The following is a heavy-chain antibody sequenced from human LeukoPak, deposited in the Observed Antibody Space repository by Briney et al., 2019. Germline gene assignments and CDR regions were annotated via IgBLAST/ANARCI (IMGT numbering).Heavy chain of an antibody. V-gene: IGHV3-23*01. J-gene: IGHJ4*02. Sequence: PGGSLRLSCAASGFTFSSYAMSWVRQAPGKGLEWVSVIIGTGAKTHYADSVKGRFTISRDNSKNTLYLQMNSLRAEDTAVYYCAKEGEYYDFWSGYTSPYYFDYWGQGTLVTVSS. CDR1: GFTFSSYA. D-gene: IGHD3-3*01. CDR2: IIGTGAKT. CDR3: AKEGEYYDFWSGYTSPYYFDY.